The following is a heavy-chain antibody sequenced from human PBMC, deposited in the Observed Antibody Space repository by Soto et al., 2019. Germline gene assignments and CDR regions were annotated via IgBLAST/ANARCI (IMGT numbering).Heavy chain of an antibody. CDR1: GYTFTTYG. V-gene: IGHV1-18*01. J-gene: IGHJ6*03. CDR3: ARALSVAQYYYYMDV. Sequence: QVQLVQSGPEVKKPGASVKVPCKTSGYTFTTYGISWVRQAPGQGLEWMGWISPYNGNTHYAQKFQGRVTITTDTSTTTAYMELRTLRSDDRAVYFCARALSVAQYYYYMDVWGKGTTVTVSS. D-gene: IGHD6-19*01. CDR2: ISPYNGNT.